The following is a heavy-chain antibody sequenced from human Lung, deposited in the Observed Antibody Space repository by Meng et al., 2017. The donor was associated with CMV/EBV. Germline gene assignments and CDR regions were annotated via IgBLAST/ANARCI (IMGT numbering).Heavy chain of an antibody. V-gene: IGHV5-51*01. J-gene: IGHJ6*02. D-gene: IGHD4-23*01. CDR2: IYPGDSDT. CDR3: ARHEVYGCNPLMDV. CDR1: GYSFTSYW. Sequence: GGSLRLXXKGSGYSFTSYWIGWVRQMPGKGLEWMGYIYPGDSDTRYSPSFQGQVTILADKSISTAYLQWCILKASDTAMYYCARHEVYGCNPLMDVWGQGXTVTVSS.